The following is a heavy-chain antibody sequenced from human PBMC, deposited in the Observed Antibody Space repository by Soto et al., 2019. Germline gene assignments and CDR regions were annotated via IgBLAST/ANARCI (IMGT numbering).Heavy chain of an antibody. CDR2: IYYSGST. V-gene: IGHV4-31*03. CDR1: GGSISSGGYY. Sequence: SETLSLTCTVSGGSISSGGYYWSWIRQHPGKGLEWIGYIYYSGSTYYNPSLKSRVTISVDTSKNQFSLKLSSVTAADTAVYYCARAVQMATGYFEPWGQGTLVTVSS. J-gene: IGHJ5*02. CDR3: ARAVQMATGYFEP. D-gene: IGHD5-12*01.